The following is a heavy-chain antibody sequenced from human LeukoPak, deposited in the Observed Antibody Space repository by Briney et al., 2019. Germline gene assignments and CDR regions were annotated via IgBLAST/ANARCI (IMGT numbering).Heavy chain of an antibody. CDR2: INPNSGGT. D-gene: IGHD3-10*01. Sequence: GASVKVSCKATGYTVTSHGISWRWQAPGQGLEWMGWINPNSGGTNYAQKFQGRVTMTRDTSISTAYMELSRLRSDDTAVYYCARRSYGSGSYSFDYWGQGTLVTVSS. CDR1: GYTVTSHG. CDR3: ARRSYGSGSYSFDY. J-gene: IGHJ4*02. V-gene: IGHV1-2*02.